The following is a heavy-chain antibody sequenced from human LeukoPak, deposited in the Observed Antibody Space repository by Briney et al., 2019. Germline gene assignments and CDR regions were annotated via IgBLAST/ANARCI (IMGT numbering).Heavy chain of an antibody. CDR3: ARGEATIPYYYYYYGMDV. Sequence: ASVKVSCKASGYTFTSYDINWVRQATGQALEWMGWMNPNSGNTGYAQKLQGRVTMTRNTSISTAYMELSSLRSEDTAVYYCARGEATIPYYYYYYGMDVWGQGTTVTVSS. CDR1: GYTFTSYD. CDR2: MNPNSGNT. V-gene: IGHV1-8*01. J-gene: IGHJ6*02. D-gene: IGHD5-12*01.